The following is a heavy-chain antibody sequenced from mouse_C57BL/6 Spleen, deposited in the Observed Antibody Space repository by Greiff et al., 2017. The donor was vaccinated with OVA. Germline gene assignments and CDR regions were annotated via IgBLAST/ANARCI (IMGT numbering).Heavy chain of an antibody. CDR3: ARVGGYYDYDKDFDY. V-gene: IGHV1-55*01. CDR1: GYTFTSYW. D-gene: IGHD2-4*01. Sequence: QVQLKQPGAELVKPGASVKMSCKASGYTFTSYWITWVKQRPGQGLEWIGDIYPGSGSTNYNEKFKSKATLTVDTSSSTAYMQLSSLTSEDSAVYYCARVGGYYDYDKDFDYWGQGTTLTVSS. J-gene: IGHJ2*01. CDR2: IYPGSGST.